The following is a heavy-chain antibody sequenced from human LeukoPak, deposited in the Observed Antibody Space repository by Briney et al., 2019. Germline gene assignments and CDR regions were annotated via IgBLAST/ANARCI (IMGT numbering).Heavy chain of an antibody. V-gene: IGHV4-61*08. D-gene: IGHD2-15*01. Sequence: PSETLSLTCTVSGGSISSGGYYWSWIRQPPGKGLECIGYIYHSGSTNYNPSLKSRVTISVDTSKNQFSLKLSSVTAADTAVYYCARAPAAHGIWGQGTMVTVSS. CDR1: GGSISSGGYY. J-gene: IGHJ3*02. CDR2: IYHSGST. CDR3: ARAPAAHGI.